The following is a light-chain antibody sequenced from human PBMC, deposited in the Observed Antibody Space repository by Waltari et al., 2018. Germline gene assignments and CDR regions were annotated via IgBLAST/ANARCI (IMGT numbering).Light chain of an antibody. Sequence: QSVLTQPPSASGTPGQRVTISCSGRSSNIGRNAVNWYQQLPGTAPKLLIYSNNRRPSGVPDRFSGSKSGTSASLAISGLQSEDEADYHCATWDDSLSGPLVFGGGTKLTVL. V-gene: IGLV1-44*01. J-gene: IGLJ3*02. CDR1: SSNIGRNA. CDR2: SNN. CDR3: ATWDDSLSGPLV.